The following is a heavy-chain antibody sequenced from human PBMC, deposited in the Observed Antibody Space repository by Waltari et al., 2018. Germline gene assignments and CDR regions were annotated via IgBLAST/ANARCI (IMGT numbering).Heavy chain of an antibody. Sequence: EVQLLESGGGLVQPGRSLRLSCTASGFTFGAYAMNWVRQAPGKGLEWVGFIRSKAYGGTTEYAASVKGRFTISRDDSKSIAYLQMNSLKTEVTAVYYCTSYLSYYYDSSGWFNDAFDIWGQGTMVTVSS. CDR2: IRSKAYGGTT. J-gene: IGHJ3*02. CDR1: GFTFGAYA. D-gene: IGHD3-22*01. CDR3: TSYLSYYYDSSGWFNDAFDI. V-gene: IGHV3-49*04.